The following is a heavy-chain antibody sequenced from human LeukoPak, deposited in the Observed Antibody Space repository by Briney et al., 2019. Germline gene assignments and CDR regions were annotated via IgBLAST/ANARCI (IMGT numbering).Heavy chain of an antibody. CDR1: DDSITSYY. J-gene: IGHJ6*03. D-gene: IGHD4-11*01. CDR2: IDHTGTT. V-gene: IGHV4-59*01. Sequence: SETLSLPCSVSDDSITSYYSTWIRQPPGKRLEWIGYIDHTGTTNYNPSLNSRVTISRDTSKNHFSLQLSSVTAADTAVYFCARGRVSSSTWHSTYYYYFYMDVWGKGNTVTVSS. CDR3: ARGRVSSSTWHSTYYYYFYMDV.